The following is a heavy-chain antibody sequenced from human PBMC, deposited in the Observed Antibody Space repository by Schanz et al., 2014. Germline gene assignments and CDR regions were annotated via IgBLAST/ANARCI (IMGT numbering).Heavy chain of an antibody. J-gene: IGHJ2*01. CDR3: ARDTAWRLDL. CDR2: VFPNGIT. V-gene: IGHV4-61*02. D-gene: IGHD5-18*01. CDR1: GGSIRSGTYY. Sequence: QVQLQESGPGLVKPSQTLSLTCTVSGGSIRSGTYYWSWIRQPAGKALEWVGRVFPNGITNYNPSLKSRVPKSQDTRKTQFTRTMTSRTATDTAVYYCARDTAWRLDLWGRGTLVTVSS.